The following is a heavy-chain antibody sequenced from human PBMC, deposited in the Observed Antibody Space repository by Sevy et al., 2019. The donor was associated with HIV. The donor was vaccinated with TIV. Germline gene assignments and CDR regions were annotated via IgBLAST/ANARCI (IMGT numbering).Heavy chain of an antibody. V-gene: IGHV3-9*01. CDR2: ISWNSGSI. Sequence: GGSLRLSCAASGFTFDDYAMHWVRQAPGKGLEWVSGISWNSGSIGYADSVKGRFTISRDNAKNSLYLQMNSLRAEDTALYYCAKDTTGWELRVFDYWGQGTLVTVSS. D-gene: IGHD1-26*01. J-gene: IGHJ4*02. CDR3: AKDTTGWELRVFDY. CDR1: GFTFDDYA.